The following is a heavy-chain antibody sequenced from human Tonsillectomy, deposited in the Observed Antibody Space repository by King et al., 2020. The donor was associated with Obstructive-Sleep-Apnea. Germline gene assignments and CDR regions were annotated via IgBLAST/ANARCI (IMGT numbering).Heavy chain of an antibody. D-gene: IGHD6-13*01. CDR1: GFTFGDYA. CDR2: IRSKADGGTT. Sequence: VQLVESGGGLVQPGRSLRLSCTASGFTFGDYAMSWFRQAPGKGLEWVSFIRSKADGGTTEYAASVKGRFTISRDDSKSIAYLQMNSLKTSDTALYYSTRLSEYSITWYRNFDYWGQGTLVTVSS. J-gene: IGHJ4*02. V-gene: IGHV3-49*03. CDR3: TRLSEYSITWYRNFDY.